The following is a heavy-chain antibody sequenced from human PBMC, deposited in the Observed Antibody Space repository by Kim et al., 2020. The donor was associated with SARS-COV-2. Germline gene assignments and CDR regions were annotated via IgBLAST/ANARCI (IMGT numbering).Heavy chain of an antibody. J-gene: IGHJ4*02. V-gene: IGHV3-21*01. CDR2: ISSSSSYI. D-gene: IGHD3-3*01. Sequence: GGSLRLSCAASGFTFSSYSMNWVRQAPGKGLEWVSSISSSSSYIYYADSVKGRFTISRDNAKNSLYLQMNSLRAEDTAVYYCARGKGYDFWSGYPFGSVDYWGQGTLVTVSS. CDR1: GFTFSSYS. CDR3: ARGKGYDFWSGYPFGSVDY.